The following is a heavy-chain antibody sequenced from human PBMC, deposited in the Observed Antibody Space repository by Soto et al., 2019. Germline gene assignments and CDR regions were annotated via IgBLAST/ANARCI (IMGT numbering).Heavy chain of an antibody. Sequence: EVQLVESGGGVIQPGGSLRLSCAASGLYVGSSYMSWVRQAPGKGLEWISYISGGGETYYSNSVKGRFTISKDNSKNTLFLQMPSVRAEDTAVYYCARDGDGGWGNWGRGVQVTVTS. CDR3: ARDGDGGWGN. V-gene: IGHV3-53*01. D-gene: IGHD7-27*01. CDR1: GLYVGSSY. J-gene: IGHJ4*02. CDR2: ISGGGET.